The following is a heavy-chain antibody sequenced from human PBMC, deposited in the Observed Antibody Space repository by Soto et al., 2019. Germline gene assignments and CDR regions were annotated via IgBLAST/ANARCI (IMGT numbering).Heavy chain of an antibody. CDR3: ARHVDWAFDY. CDR2: IKYDGSEK. Sequence: GGSLRLSCAGSEFTFSSYWMTWVRQAPGKGLEWVANIKYDGSEKYYLDSVKGRFTISRDNAKMYLQMNSLRAEDTAVYYCARHVDWAFDYWGQGTLVTVSS. CDR1: EFTFSSYW. D-gene: IGHD3-9*01. V-gene: IGHV3-7*01. J-gene: IGHJ4*02.